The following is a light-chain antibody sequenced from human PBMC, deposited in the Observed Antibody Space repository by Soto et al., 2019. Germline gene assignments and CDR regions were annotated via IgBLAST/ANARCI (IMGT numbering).Light chain of an antibody. Sequence: QSVLTQSPSASGTPGQRVTISCSGSSSNIGSHTVNWYQQLPGTAPKLLIFSNNQRPSGVPDRFSGSKSGTSASLAVSGLQSEDDADYYCEAWDDSLNGWVFGGGTKLTVL. CDR3: EAWDDSLNGWV. J-gene: IGLJ3*02. CDR1: SSNIGSHT. V-gene: IGLV1-44*01. CDR2: SNN.